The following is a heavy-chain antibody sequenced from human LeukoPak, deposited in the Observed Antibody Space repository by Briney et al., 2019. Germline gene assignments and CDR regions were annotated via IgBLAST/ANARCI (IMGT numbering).Heavy chain of an antibody. Sequence: GGSLRLSCTASGFTSGDYAMSWFRQAPGKGLEWVSFIRRNSYGGTAEYAASVKGRFTMSRDDSRSIAYLQMNSLESEDTAVYFCARGRAGGHLQLIFDDWGQGTLVTVSS. D-gene: IGHD5-24*01. V-gene: IGHV3-49*03. CDR1: GFTSGDYA. CDR2: IRRNSYGGTA. J-gene: IGHJ4*02. CDR3: ARGRAGGHLQLIFDD.